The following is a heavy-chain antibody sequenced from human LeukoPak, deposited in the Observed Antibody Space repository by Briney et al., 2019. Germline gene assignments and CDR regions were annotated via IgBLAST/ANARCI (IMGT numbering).Heavy chain of an antibody. CDR2: IYYSGST. Sequence: SETLSLTCTVSGGSISSYYWSWIRQPPGKGLEWIGYIYYSGSTNYNPSLKSRVTISVDTSKNQFSLKLSSVTAADTAVYYCAGGEFGYFDGPYAFDIWGQGTMVTVSS. V-gene: IGHV4-59*01. D-gene: IGHD3-9*01. CDR1: GGSISSYY. J-gene: IGHJ3*02. CDR3: AGGEFGYFDGPYAFDI.